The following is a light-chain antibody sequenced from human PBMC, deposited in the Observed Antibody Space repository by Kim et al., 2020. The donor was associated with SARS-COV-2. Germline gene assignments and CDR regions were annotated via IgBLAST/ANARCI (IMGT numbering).Light chain of an antibody. CDR1: QSVSSN. J-gene: IGKJ1*01. CDR3: QQYSDWPPWT. CDR2: GAS. Sequence: EVVLTQSPATLSVSPGERATLSCRASQSVSSNVAWYQQKPGQAPRLLIYGASTRATGIPARFSGSGSGTEFTLTISSLQSEDFALYYCQQYSDWPPWTFGQGTKVDIK. V-gene: IGKV3-15*01.